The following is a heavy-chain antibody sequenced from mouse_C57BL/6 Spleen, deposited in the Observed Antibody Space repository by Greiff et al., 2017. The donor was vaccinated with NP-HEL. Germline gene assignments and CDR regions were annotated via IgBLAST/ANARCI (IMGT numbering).Heavy chain of an antibody. Sequence: QVQLKESGPGLVQPSQSLSITCTVSGFSLTSYGVHWVRQSPGKGLEWLGVIWSGGSTDYNAAFISRLSISKDNSKSQVFFKMNSLQADDTAIYYCARNEAYYIAWFAYWGQGTLVTVSA. D-gene: IGHD2-12*01. CDR3: ARNEAYYIAWFAY. V-gene: IGHV2-2*01. CDR2: IWSGGST. J-gene: IGHJ3*01. CDR1: GFSLTSYG.